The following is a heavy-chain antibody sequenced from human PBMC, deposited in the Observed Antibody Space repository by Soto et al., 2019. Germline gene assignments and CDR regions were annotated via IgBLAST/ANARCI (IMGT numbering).Heavy chain of an antibody. V-gene: IGHV4-59*01. CDR3: ASDEIIQVAGTYAEYFHH. CDR2: IYYSGST. Sequence: QVQLQESGPGLVKPSETLSLTCTVSGGSISSYYWSWIRQPPGKGLEWIGYIYYSGSTNYNPFLQRRITNPVDTSENQHTLKLVSVGAADPAVYSGASDEIIQVAGTYAEYFHHWGQDSLVTVSS. J-gene: IGHJ1*01. CDR1: GGSISSYY. D-gene: IGHD6-19*01.